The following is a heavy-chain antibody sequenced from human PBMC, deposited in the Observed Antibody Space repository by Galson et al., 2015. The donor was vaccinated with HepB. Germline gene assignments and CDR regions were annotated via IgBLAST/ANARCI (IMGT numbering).Heavy chain of an antibody. D-gene: IGHD5-12*01. J-gene: IGHJ6*02. CDR2: IRSKPSGGTT. CDR1: GFTFSSYA. Sequence: SLRLSCAASGFTFSSYAMSWVRQAPGKGLEWVGFIRSKPSGGTTEYAASVKGRFTISRDDSKSIAYLQMNSLKTEDTAVYYCCRGTEWLRPYYYFGMDGWGQGTTVTVSS. CDR3: CRGTEWLRPYYYFGMDG. V-gene: IGHV3-49*04.